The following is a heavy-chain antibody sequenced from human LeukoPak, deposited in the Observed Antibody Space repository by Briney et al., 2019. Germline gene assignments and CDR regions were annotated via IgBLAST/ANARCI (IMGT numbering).Heavy chain of an antibody. CDR3: ARDPSNTSGRYAYFDY. Sequence: ASVKVSCKASGFTFTRYGISWVRQAPGQGLEWMGWSSAYNGDTNYSQNFQGRVTMTTDTSTTTAYMELRSLRSDDTAVYYCARDPSNTSGRYAYFDYWGQGTPVTVSS. V-gene: IGHV1-18*01. D-gene: IGHD6-19*01. CDR2: SSAYNGDT. J-gene: IGHJ4*02. CDR1: GFTFTRYG.